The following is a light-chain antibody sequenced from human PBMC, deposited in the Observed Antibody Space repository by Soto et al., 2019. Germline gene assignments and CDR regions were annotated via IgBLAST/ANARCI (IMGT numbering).Light chain of an antibody. CDR2: KAS. CDR1: QFISTW. J-gene: IGKJ1*01. V-gene: IGKV1-5*03. CDR3: QQYNDYSPRT. Sequence: DIQMTQSPSTLSASVGDRDTITCRASQFISTWLAWYQQKPGKAPKLLIYKASSLESGVPSRFSGSGSGTEFTLTISSLQPDDFAAYYCQQYNDYSPRTFGQGTKVDIK.